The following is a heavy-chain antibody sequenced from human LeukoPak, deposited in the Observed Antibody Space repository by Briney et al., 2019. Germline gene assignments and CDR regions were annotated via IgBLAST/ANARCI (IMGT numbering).Heavy chain of an antibody. CDR2: IYSDDRT. Sequence: GGSLRLSCAVSGFTASSNYMSWVRQAPGKGLEWVSVIYSDDRTYYADSVKGRFTISRDNAKNSLYLQMNSLRDEDTAVYYCARAGYSSGWYDPPDYWGQGTLVTVSS. CDR3: ARAGYSSGWYDPPDY. D-gene: IGHD6-19*01. V-gene: IGHV3-53*01. J-gene: IGHJ4*02. CDR1: GFTASSNY.